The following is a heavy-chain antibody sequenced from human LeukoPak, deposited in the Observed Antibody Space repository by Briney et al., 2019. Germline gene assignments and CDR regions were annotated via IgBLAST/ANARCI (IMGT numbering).Heavy chain of an antibody. J-gene: IGHJ4*02. CDR2: IYYSGST. CDR1: GGSISSYY. V-gene: IGHV4-59*01. D-gene: IGHD3-10*01. Sequence: SETLSLTCTVSGGSISSYYWSWIRQPPGKGLEWIGYIYYSGSTNYNPSLKSRVTISVDTSKNQFSLKLSSVTAADTAVYYCARGGSYWDYWGQGTLVTVSS. CDR3: ARGGSYWDY.